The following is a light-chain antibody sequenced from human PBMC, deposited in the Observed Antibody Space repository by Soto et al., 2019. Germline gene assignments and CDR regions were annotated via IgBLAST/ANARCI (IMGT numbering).Light chain of an antibody. V-gene: IGKV1-39*01. CDR3: KQSYSTPIT. Sequence: DIQMTQSPSTLSASVGDRVTITCRASQSISSWLAWYQQKPGKAPKLLISAAYSLQSGVQSRFSGSGSGTDFTLTIRSLQPEDFATYFCKQSYSTPITFGQGTRLEIK. CDR2: AAY. CDR1: QSISSW. J-gene: IGKJ5*01.